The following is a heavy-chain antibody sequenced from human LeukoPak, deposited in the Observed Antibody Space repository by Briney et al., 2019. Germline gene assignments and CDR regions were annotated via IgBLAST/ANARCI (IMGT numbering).Heavy chain of an antibody. CDR1: GFTFSSYA. J-gene: IGHJ4*02. CDR3: ARDLCGGSCYKDY. V-gene: IGHV3-23*01. CDR2: ISGSGGST. D-gene: IGHD2-15*01. Sequence: SGGSLRLSCAASGFTFSSYAMSWVRQAPGKGLEWVSAISGSGGSTYYADSVKGRFTISRDNSKNTLYLQMNSLRAEDTAVYYCARDLCGGSCYKDYWGQGTLVTVSS.